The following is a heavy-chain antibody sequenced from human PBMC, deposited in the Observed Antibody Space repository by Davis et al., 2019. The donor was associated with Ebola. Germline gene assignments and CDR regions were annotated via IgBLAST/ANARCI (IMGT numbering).Heavy chain of an antibody. CDR2: ISSSGSTI. Sequence: PGGSLRLSCAASGFTFSSYEMNWVRQAPGKGLEWVSYISSSGSTIYYADSVKGRFTISRDNAKNSLYLQMNSLRAEDTAVYYCARESVVAACFDYWGQGTLVTVSS. D-gene: IGHD2-15*01. CDR1: GFTFSSYE. J-gene: IGHJ4*02. CDR3: ARESVVAACFDY. V-gene: IGHV3-48*03.